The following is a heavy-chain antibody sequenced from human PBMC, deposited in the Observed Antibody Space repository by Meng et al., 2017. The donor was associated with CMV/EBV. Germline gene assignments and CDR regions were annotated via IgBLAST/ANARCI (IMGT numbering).Heavy chain of an antibody. J-gene: IGHJ4*02. CDR1: GFTFSSYG. V-gene: IGHV3-33*01. D-gene: IGHD3-3*02. CDR2: IWYDGSNK. Sequence: GGSLRLSCAASGFTFSSYGMHWVRQAPGKGLEWVAVIWYDGSNKYYADSVKGRFTISRDNSKNTLYLQMNSLRAEDTAVYYCTTDQPFWSGYTYYFDYWGQGTLVTVSS. CDR3: TTDQPFWSGYTYYFDY.